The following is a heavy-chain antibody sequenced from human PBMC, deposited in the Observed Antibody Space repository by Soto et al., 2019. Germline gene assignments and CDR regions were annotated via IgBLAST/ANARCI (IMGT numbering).Heavy chain of an antibody. V-gene: IGHV1-2*02. D-gene: IGHD3-3*01. J-gene: IGHJ6*02. Sequence: ASAKPSSEDSGETINGNYMHWVRQAPEPVLEWMGWINPNSGGTNYAQKCQGRVTMTRDTSISTAYMELSRLRSDGTAVYYCARGGMESSLYYYYVLAFLGQGTTVTV. CDR2: INPNSGGT. CDR1: GETINGNY. CDR3: ARGGMESSLYYYYVLAF.